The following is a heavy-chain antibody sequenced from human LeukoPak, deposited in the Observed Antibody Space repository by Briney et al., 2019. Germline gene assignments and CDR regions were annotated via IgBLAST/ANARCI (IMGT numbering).Heavy chain of an antibody. D-gene: IGHD3-10*01. J-gene: IGHJ6*02. Sequence: ASVKVSCKASGGTFSSYAISWVRQAPGQGLEWMGWINPNSGGTNYAQKFQGRVTMTRDTSISTAYMELSRLRSDDTAVYYCARGGSYGSGSYYNGKNYYYYGMDVWGQGTTVTVSS. CDR1: GGTFSSYA. CDR3: ARGGSYGSGSYYNGKNYYYYGMDV. V-gene: IGHV1-2*02. CDR2: INPNSGGT.